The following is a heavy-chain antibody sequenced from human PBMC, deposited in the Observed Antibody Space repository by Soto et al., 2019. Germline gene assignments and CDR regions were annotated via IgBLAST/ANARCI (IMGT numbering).Heavy chain of an antibody. CDR2: IYPGDSDT. D-gene: IGHD4-17*01. J-gene: IGHJ6*02. V-gene: IGHV5-51*01. Sequence: GESLKISCKGSGYNFNSYWIGWVRQMPGKGLEWMGVIYPGDSDTRYSPSFQGQVTISADKSISTAYLQWSSLKASDTAMYYCARDRTVTTYYYYYGMDVWGQGTTVTVSS. CDR1: GYNFNSYW. CDR3: ARDRTVTTYYYYYGMDV.